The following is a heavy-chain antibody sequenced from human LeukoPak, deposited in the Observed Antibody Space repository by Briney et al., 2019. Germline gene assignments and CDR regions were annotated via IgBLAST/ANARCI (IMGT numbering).Heavy chain of an antibody. CDR2: ISSSSSYI. V-gene: IGHV3-21*01. CDR1: GFTFSSYS. CDR3: AMEGIAAAGKGDFDY. D-gene: IGHD6-13*01. J-gene: IGHJ4*02. Sequence: PGGSLRLSCAASGFTFSSYSMNWVRQAPGKGLEWVSSISSSSSYIYYADSVKGRFTISRDNAKNSLYLQMNSLRAEDTAVYYCAMEGIAAAGKGDFDYWGQGTLATVSS.